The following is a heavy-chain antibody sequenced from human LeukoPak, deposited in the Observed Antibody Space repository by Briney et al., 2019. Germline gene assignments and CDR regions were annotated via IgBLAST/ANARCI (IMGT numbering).Heavy chain of an antibody. Sequence: PSETLSLTCTVSGGSISSSSYYWGWIRQPPGKGLEWIGSIYHSGSTYYNPSLKSRVTISVDTSKNQFSLKLSSVTAADTAVYYCARPYSSSWSFNYWGQGTLVTVSS. J-gene: IGHJ4*02. CDR1: GGSISSSSYY. V-gene: IGHV4-39*07. CDR3: ARPYSSSWSFNY. D-gene: IGHD6-13*01. CDR2: IYHSGST.